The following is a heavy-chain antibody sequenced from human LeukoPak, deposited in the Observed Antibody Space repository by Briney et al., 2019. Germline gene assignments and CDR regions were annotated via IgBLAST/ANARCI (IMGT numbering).Heavy chain of an antibody. CDR2: IIPILGIA. J-gene: IGHJ6*02. CDR1: GGTFSSYA. D-gene: IGHD2-15*01. Sequence: ASVKVPCKASGGTFSSYAISWVRQAPGQGLEWMGRIIPILGIANYAQKFQGRVTITADKSTSTAYMELSSLRSEDTAVYYCARDSWPPTDYYYGMDVWGQGTTVTVSS. V-gene: IGHV1-69*04. CDR3: ARDSWPPTDYYYGMDV.